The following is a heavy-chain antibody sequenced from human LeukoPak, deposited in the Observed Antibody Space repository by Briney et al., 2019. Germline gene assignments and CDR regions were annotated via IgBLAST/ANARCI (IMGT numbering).Heavy chain of an antibody. V-gene: IGHV3-21*01. D-gene: IGHD6-13*01. CDR1: GFTFSSYA. CDR2: FTSMSRTI. Sequence: GGSLRLSCAASGFTFSSYAMTWVRQAPGKGLEWVSSFTSMSRTIYYADSVKGRFTISRDDAKKSLYLQMNSLRVEETAIYYCARQSSGIAATDKIDYWGRGTLVTVSS. J-gene: IGHJ4*02. CDR3: ARQSSGIAATDKIDY.